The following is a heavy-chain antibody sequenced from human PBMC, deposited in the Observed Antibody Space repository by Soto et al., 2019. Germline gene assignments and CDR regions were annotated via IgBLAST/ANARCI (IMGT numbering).Heavy chain of an antibody. CDR3: ARDWVLGYNWFAP. CDR2: IYYSGST. CDR1: GGSVSSGSYY. Sequence: PSETLSLTCTVSGGSVSSGSYYWSWIRQPPGKGLEWIGYIYYSGSTNYNPSLKSRVTISVDTSKNQFPLKLSSVTAADTAVYYCARDWVLGYNWFAPWGQGTLVTVSS. D-gene: IGHD6-13*01. J-gene: IGHJ5*02. V-gene: IGHV4-61*01.